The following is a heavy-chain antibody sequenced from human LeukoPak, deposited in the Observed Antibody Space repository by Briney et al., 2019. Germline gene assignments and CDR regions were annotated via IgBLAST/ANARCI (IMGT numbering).Heavy chain of an antibody. D-gene: IGHD3-22*01. V-gene: IGHV4-34*01. CDR3: ARGDPYYDSSGYCLDY. J-gene: IGHJ4*02. Sequence: KPSETLSLTCAVYGGSFSGYYWSWIRQPPGKGLERIGEINHSGSTNYNPSLKSRVTISVDTSKNQFSLKLSSVTAADTAVYYCARGDPYYDSSGYCLDYWGQGTLVTVSS. CDR2: INHSGST. CDR1: GGSFSGYY.